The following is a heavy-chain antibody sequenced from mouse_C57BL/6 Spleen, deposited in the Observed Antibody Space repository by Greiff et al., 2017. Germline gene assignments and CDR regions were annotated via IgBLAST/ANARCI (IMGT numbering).Heavy chain of an antibody. CDR2: IYPGDGDT. CDR3: ARGGGSSAFDY. CDR1: GYAFSSSW. V-gene: IGHV1-82*01. J-gene: IGHJ2*01. Sequence: QVQLKESGPELVKPGASVKISCKASGYAFSSSWMNWVKQRPGKGLEWIGRIYPGDGDTNYNGKFKGKATLTADKSSSTAYMQLSSLTSKDSAVYFCARGGGSSAFDYWGQGTTLTVSS. D-gene: IGHD1-1*01.